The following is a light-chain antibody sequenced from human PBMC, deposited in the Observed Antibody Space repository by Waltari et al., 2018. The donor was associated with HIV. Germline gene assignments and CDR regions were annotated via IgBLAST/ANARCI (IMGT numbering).Light chain of an antibody. V-gene: IGLV2-14*03. CDR2: DVS. Sequence: QSALPQPASVSGSPEQSTTISSTGSSSDVVGYNYVSWYQQHPGKAPRLMIYDVSTRPSGVSDRFSGSKSGDTASLTISGLQAEDEADYYCESYTSTSVWVFGGGTRLTVL. J-gene: IGLJ3*02. CDR1: SSDVVGYNY. CDR3: ESYTSTSVWV.